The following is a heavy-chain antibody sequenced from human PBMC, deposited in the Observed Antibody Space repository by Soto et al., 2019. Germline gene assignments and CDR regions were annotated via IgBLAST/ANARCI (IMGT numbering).Heavy chain of an antibody. D-gene: IGHD3-22*01. CDR1: GYTFTSYG. CDR3: ARARRGYYDSSGYYSFDY. V-gene: IGHV1-69*13. J-gene: IGHJ4*02. Sequence: ASVKVSCKASGYTFTSYGISWVRQAPGQGLEWMGGIIPIFGTANYAQKFQGRVTITADESTSTAYMELSSLRSEDTAVYYCARARRGYYDSSGYYSFDYWGQGTLVTVSS. CDR2: IIPIFGTA.